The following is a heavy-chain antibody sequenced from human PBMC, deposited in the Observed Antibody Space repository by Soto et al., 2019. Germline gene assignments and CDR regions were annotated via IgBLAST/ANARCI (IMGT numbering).Heavy chain of an antibody. CDR3: AKIFRYGDPEY. V-gene: IGHV3-23*01. Sequence: GGSLRLSCAASGFTFSSYAMSWVRQAPGKGLEWVSGISVSGDSTYYAGSVKGRFTISRDNSKSTLYLQMNSLRAEDTAVYHCAKIFRYGDPEYWGQGALVTVSS. D-gene: IGHD2-21*02. CDR1: GFTFSSYA. CDR2: ISVSGDST. J-gene: IGHJ4*02.